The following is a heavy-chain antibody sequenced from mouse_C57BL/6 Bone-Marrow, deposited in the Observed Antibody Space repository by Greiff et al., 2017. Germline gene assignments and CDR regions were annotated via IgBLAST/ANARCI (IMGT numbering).Heavy chain of an antibody. J-gene: IGHJ3*01. CDR2: ISNLAYSI. D-gene: IGHD2-3*01. V-gene: IGHV5-15*01. CDR1: GFTFSDYG. CDR3: ARPFYDGSFAY. Sequence: EVKLVESGGGLVQPGGSLKLSCAASGFTFSDYGMAWVRQAPRKGPEWVAFISNLAYSIYYADTVTGRFTISRENAKNTLYLEMSSLRSEDTAMYDCARPFYDGSFAYWGQGTLVTVSA.